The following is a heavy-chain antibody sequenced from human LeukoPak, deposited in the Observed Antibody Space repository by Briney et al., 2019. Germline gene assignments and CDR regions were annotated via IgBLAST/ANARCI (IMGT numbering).Heavy chain of an antibody. Sequence: SETLSLTCAVNGGSLSGFYWNWIRQSPGKGLEWIGDINHIGSTNYRPSLKSRVTITVDTSKNQFSLKLRSVTAADTAVYYCARGLTELFFWGQGTLVTVSS. V-gene: IGHV4-34*01. CDR1: GGSLSGFY. CDR2: INHIGST. J-gene: IGHJ4*02. CDR3: ARGLTELFF. D-gene: IGHD2-21*02.